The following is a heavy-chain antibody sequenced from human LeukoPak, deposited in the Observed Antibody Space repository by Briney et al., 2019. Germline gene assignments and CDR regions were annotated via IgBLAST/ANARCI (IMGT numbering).Heavy chain of an antibody. CDR3: AREYGVAQEE. CDR2: VNYDGSRI. V-gene: IGHV3-74*03. CDR1: GFTFSSYW. J-gene: IGHJ4*02. Sequence: PGGSLRLSCAASGFTFSSYWMHWVRQAPGKGLVWVSRVNYDGSRIVYADSVQGRFTISRDNAKNTLYLQMNSLRAEDTAVYYCAREYGVAQEEWGRGTLVSVSS. D-gene: IGHD2-15*01.